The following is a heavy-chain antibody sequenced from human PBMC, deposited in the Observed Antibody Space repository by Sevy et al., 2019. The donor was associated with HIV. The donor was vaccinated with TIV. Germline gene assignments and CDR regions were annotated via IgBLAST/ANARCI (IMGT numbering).Heavy chain of an antibody. V-gene: IGHV3-23*01. J-gene: IGHJ5*02. CDR1: GFTFSNFA. D-gene: IGHD1-26*01. CDR2: ISGFGATT. Sequence: GGSLRLSCAASGFTFSNFAMSWVRQAPGKGLEWVSSISGFGATTYYADSVKGRFTNSRDNSKNTQHLQMNSLGVEDTARYYCAWDPRTFGLWGQGALVTVSS. CDR3: AWDPRTFGL.